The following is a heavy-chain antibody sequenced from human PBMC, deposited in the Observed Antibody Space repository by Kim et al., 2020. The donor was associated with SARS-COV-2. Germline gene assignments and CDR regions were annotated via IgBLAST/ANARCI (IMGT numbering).Heavy chain of an antibody. CDR3: ARDGSGNYPRFTYDF. CDR1: GGTFSKYP. Sequence: SVKVSCKASGGTFSKYPITWVRQAPGQGLEWMGRIIPILGVADYAQKFRGRVRILADRSADTAYLELSSLRFEDTAMYYCARDGSGNYPRFTYDFWGEG. J-gene: IGHJ4*02. V-gene: IGHV1-69*04. CDR2: IIPILGVA. D-gene: IGHD3-10*01.